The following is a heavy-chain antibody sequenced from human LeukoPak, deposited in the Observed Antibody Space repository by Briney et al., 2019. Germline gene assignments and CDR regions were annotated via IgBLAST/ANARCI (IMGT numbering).Heavy chain of an antibody. D-gene: IGHD6-19*01. CDR3: AGDPYSSGRGNWFDP. V-gene: IGHV4-59*01. CDR1: GGSISSYY. Sequence: PSETLSLTCTVSGGSISSYYWSWIRQPPGKGLEWIGYIYYSGSTNYNPSLKSRVTISVDTSKNQFSLKLSSVTAADTAVYYCAGDPYSSGRGNWFDPWGQGTLVTVSS. CDR2: IYYSGST. J-gene: IGHJ5*02.